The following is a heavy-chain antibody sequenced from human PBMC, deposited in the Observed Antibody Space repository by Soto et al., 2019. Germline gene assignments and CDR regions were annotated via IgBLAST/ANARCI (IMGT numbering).Heavy chain of an antibody. V-gene: IGHV2-5*02. Sequence: QITLKESGPTLVKPTQTLTLTCTFSGFSFSTRGVGVGWIRQPPGKALEWLALIYWDDEKRYSPSLKSRLTIPKDTSKNQVALTMTNMDPVDTATYFCARGDSTGYYPYWGHGTLVTVSS. CDR1: GFSFSTRGVG. J-gene: IGHJ4*01. CDR3: ARGDSTGYYPY. D-gene: IGHD3-22*01. CDR2: IYWDDEK.